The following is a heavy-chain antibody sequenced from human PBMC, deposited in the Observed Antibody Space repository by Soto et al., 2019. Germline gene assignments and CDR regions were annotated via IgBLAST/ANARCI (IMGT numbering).Heavy chain of an antibody. V-gene: IGHV3-23*01. Sequence: EVQLLESGGGLVQPGGSLRLSCAASGFTFSSYAMSWVRQAPGKGLEWVSAISGSGGSTYYADSVKGRFTSSRDNSKNWLYLQMNSLRAEDTAVYYCAKGSTPRPFITIFGRGGEFDYWGQGTLVTVSS. J-gene: IGHJ4*02. CDR2: ISGSGGST. D-gene: IGHD3-3*01. CDR1: GFTFSSYA. CDR3: AKGSTPRPFITIFGRGGEFDY.